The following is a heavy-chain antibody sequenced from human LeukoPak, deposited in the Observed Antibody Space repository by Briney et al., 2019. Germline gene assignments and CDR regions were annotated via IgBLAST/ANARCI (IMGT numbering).Heavy chain of an antibody. CDR2: INHSGST. D-gene: IGHD2-8*02. J-gene: IGHJ5*02. Sequence: SETLSLTCAAYGGSFSGYYWSWIRQPPGKGLEWIGEINHSGSTNYNPSLKSRVALSADRSKNQFSLKLTSVTAADTAVYYCARASGADEMYNWFDPWGQGTLVIVSS. CDR1: GGSFSGYY. CDR3: ARASGADEMYNWFDP. V-gene: IGHV4-34*01.